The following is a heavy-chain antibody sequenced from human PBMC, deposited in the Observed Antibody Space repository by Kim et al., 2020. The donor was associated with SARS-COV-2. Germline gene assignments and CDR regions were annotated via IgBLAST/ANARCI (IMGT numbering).Heavy chain of an antibody. CDR3: ARQKGSNYGAVVDY. Sequence: SPSFQGQVTISADKSISTAYLQWSSLKASDTAMYYCARQKGSNYGAVVDYWGQGTLVTVSS. V-gene: IGHV5-51*01. D-gene: IGHD4-4*01. J-gene: IGHJ4*02.